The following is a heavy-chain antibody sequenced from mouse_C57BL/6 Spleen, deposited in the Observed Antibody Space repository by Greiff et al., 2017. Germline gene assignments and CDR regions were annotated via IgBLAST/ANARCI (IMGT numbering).Heavy chain of an antibody. V-gene: IGHV1-4*01. D-gene: IGHD2-3*01. CDR2: INPSSGYT. CDR3: ARGGYYVYFDY. J-gene: IGHJ2*01. CDR1: GYTFTSYT. Sequence: QVQLQQSGADLASPGASVKMSCKASGYTFTSYTMHWVKQRPGQGLEWIGYINPSSGYTKYNQKFKDKTTLTADKSSSTAYMQLSSLTSEDSAVYYCARGGYYVYFDYWGQGTTLTVSS.